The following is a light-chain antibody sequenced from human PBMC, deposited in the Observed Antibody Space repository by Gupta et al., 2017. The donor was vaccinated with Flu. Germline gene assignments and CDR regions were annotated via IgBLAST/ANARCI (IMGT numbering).Light chain of an antibody. V-gene: IGLV2-14*01. Sequence: SITISCTGTSSDVGNYNYVSWYQQHPGKAPKLIICEVNKRPSGVSSRFSGSKSGNTASLTISGLQAEDEANYYCSSYTSSSTYVFGTGTTVTVL. J-gene: IGLJ1*01. CDR3: SSYTSSSTYV. CDR2: EVN. CDR1: SSDVGNYNY.